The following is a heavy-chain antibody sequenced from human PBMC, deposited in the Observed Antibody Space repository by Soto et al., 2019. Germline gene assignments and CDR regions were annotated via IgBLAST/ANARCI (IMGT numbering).Heavy chain of an antibody. V-gene: IGHV1-18*01. CDR3: ARMVRSSNNDCNHYMDA. CDR1: GYTFRSHG. D-gene: IGHD3-10*01. J-gene: IGHJ6*03. CDR2: ISGDNGDT. Sequence: QVELVQSGAEVKKPGASVKVSCKASGYTFRSHGISWVRQAPGQGLEWMGWISGDNGDTNYAQKLQGRVTVPTDTPTSTAYMELRSLRSEDTAVYYCARMVRSSNNDCNHYMDAWGKGTRVTVSS.